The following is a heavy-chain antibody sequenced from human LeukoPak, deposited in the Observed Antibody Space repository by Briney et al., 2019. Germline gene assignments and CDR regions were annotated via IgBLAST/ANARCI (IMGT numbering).Heavy chain of an antibody. Sequence: ASVKVSCKASGYTFTSYGISWVRQAPGQGLEWMGWISAYNGNTNYAQKLQGRVTMTTDTSTSTAYMELRSLRSDDTAVYYCARARIAVAGSPEPVFFTGYYYYMDVWGKGTTVTVSS. CDR2: ISAYNGNT. V-gene: IGHV1-18*01. J-gene: IGHJ6*03. CDR3: ARARIAVAGSPEPVFFTGYYYYMDV. CDR1: GYTFTSYG. D-gene: IGHD6-19*01.